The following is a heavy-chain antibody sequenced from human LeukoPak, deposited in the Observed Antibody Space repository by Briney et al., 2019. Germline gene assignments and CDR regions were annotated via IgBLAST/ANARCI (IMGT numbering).Heavy chain of an antibody. D-gene: IGHD3-22*01. CDR1: GFTFSTYA. Sequence: GGSLRLSCTTSGFTFSTYAMSWVRQAPGKGLEWVSAIRGSGGSTYYADSVKGRFTISRDNAKNSLFLQMNSLRAEDTALYYCARAGMDGRGYYQGFDYWGQGTLVTVSS. CDR3: ARAGMDGRGYYQGFDY. V-gene: IGHV3-23*01. CDR2: IRGSGGST. J-gene: IGHJ4*02.